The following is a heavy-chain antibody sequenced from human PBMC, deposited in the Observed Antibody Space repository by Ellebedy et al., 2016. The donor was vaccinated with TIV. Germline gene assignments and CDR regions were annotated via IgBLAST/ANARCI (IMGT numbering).Heavy chain of an antibody. J-gene: IGHJ4*02. CDR2: ISYDGNNK. CDR3: ASLGGRQRYSD. D-gene: IGHD4-11*01. Sequence: GGSLRLSCAASGFIFSDFAMFWVRQAPGKGLEWVAVISYDGNNKFYADSVKGRFTLSRDTSKNTVYLQMDSLRSDDTAVYYCASLGGRQRYSDWGQGTLVTVST. V-gene: IGHV3-30-3*01. CDR1: GFIFSDFA.